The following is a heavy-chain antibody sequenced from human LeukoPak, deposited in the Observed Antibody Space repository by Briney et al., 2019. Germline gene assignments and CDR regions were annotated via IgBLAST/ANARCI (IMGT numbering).Heavy chain of an antibody. D-gene: IGHD3-22*01. CDR1: GGSISSSSYY. CDR3: AREVGDSSGWTSFDY. Sequence: SETLSLTCTVSGGSISSSSYYWGWIRQPPGKGLEWIGSIYYSGSTYYNPSLKSRVTISVDTSKNQFSLKLSSVTAADTAVYYCAREVGDSSGWTSFDYWGQGTLVTVSS. J-gene: IGHJ4*02. CDR2: IYYSGST. V-gene: IGHV4-39*07.